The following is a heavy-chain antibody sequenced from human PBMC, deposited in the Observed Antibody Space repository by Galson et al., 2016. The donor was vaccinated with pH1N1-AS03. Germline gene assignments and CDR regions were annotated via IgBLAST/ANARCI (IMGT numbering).Heavy chain of an antibody. J-gene: IGHJ4*01. CDR2: IYPDDSET. CDR1: GYNFTKSW. CDR3: ARSGKQVYFDL. D-gene: IGHD6-25*01. Sequence: QSGAEVKKPGESLKISCKGFGYNFTKSWIGWVRQMPGKGLEWMGIIYPDDSETRYSPSFQGHVTFLVDKSISTAYLQWRSLKASDTATYYCARSGKQVYFDLWGQGTLVTVSS. V-gene: IGHV5-51*01.